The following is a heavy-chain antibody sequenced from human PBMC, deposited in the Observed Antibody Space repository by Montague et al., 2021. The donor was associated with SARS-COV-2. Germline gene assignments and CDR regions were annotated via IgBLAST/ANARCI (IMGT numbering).Heavy chain of an antibody. CDR2: IYYSGST. CDR3: ARHGVFWDALGGTADP. V-gene: IGHV4-39*01. Sequence: SETLSLTCTVSGGSISSSSYYWGWIRQPPGKGLEWIGSIYYSGSTNYNPSLKSRVTISVDPSRNQFSLRLSSVTAADTAVYYCARHGVFWDALGGTADPWGQGTLVTVSS. CDR1: GGSISSSSYY. D-gene: IGHD2-15*01. J-gene: IGHJ5*02.